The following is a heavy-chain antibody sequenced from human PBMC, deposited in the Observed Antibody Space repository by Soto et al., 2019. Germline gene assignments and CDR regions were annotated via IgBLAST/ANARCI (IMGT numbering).Heavy chain of an antibody. CDR3: ARRGSGSYYDY. CDR2: ISGSGDST. CDR1: GFTFSSYA. V-gene: IGHV3-23*01. J-gene: IGHJ4*02. Sequence: EVQLLESGVGLVQPGGSLRLSCAASGFTFSSYAMRWVRQAPVKGLEWVSAISGSGDSTYYADSVKGRFTISRDNYTTTLYLPMSSLRAEETAVYYCARRGSGSYYDYWGQGTLVTVSS. D-gene: IGHD1-26*01.